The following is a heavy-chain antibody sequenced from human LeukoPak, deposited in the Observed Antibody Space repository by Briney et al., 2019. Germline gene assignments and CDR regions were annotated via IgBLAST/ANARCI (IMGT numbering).Heavy chain of an antibody. CDR1: GGTISSSSYY. J-gene: IGHJ4*02. CDR3: ARFRWLGYYFDY. V-gene: IGHV4-39*07. D-gene: IGHD6-19*01. Sequence: SETLSLTCTVSGGTISSSSYYWGWIRQPPGKGLEWIGSIYYSGSTYYNPSLKSRVTISVDTSKNQFSLKLSSVTAADTAVYYCARFRWLGYYFDYWGQGTLVTVSS. CDR2: IYYSGST.